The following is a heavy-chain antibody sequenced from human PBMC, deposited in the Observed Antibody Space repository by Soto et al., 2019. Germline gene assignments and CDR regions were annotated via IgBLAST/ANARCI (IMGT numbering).Heavy chain of an antibody. CDR2: LYSGGRI. CDR1: GFTVSDNY. V-gene: IGHV3-53*01. CDR3: ARSDRDYAYAVNV. Sequence: EAQLVESGGGLIQPGGSLRLSCAASGFTVSDNYITWVRQAPGKGLEWVSLLYSGGRIYYADSVKCRFTISRDTSKTTLYLQMNSLRTEDTAVYYCARSDRDYAYAVNVWGQGTTVTVSS. J-gene: IGHJ6*02. D-gene: IGHD3-16*01.